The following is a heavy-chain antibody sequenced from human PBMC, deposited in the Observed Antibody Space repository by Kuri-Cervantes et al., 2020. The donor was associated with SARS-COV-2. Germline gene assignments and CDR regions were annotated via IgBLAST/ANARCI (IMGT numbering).Heavy chain of an antibody. CDR1: GFTFSSYA. J-gene: IGHJ4*02. D-gene: IGHD3-22*01. V-gene: IGHV3-23*01. CDR3: ARESMIVVETGNFDY. Sequence: ETLSLTCAASGFTFSSYAMSWVRQAPGKGLEWVSAISGSGGSTYYADSVKGRFTISRDNSKNTLYLQMNSLRAEDTAVYYCARESMIVVETGNFDYWGQGTLVTVSS. CDR2: ISGSGGST.